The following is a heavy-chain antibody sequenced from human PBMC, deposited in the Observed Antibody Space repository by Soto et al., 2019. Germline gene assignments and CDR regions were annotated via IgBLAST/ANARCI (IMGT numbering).Heavy chain of an antibody. D-gene: IGHD6-13*01. J-gene: IGHJ4*02. CDR2: IYYSGST. Sequence: QVQLQESGPGLVKPSETLSLTCTVSGGSISSYYWCWIRQPPGKGLEWIGYIYYSGSTNYNPSLNRRVTISVDTSKHLVSLKLRPVTAADTAVYYCARHKRSAGCFDYWGQGTLVTVSS. CDR1: GGSISSYY. CDR3: ARHKRSAGCFDY. V-gene: IGHV4-59*08.